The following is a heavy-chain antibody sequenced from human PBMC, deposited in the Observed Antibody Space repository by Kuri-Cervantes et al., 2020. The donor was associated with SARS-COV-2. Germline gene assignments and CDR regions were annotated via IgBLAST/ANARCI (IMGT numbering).Heavy chain of an antibody. V-gene: IGHV3-73*01. CDR1: GFLFSASA. CDR2: IRGKANNYAT. CDR3: ASEGLWFGELLYPTD. D-gene: IGHD3-10*01. Sequence: GESLKISCEVSGFLFSASAIHWVRQASGKGLEWVGRIRGKANNYATAYVASVKGRFTISRDDSKNMAYLQMNSLRAEDTAVYYCASEGLWFGELLYPTDWGQGTLVTVSS. J-gene: IGHJ4*02.